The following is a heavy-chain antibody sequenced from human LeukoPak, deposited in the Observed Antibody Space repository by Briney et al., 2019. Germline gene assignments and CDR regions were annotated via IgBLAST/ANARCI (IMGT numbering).Heavy chain of an antibody. CDR1: GFTFSSHA. J-gene: IGHJ4*02. CDR2: ISYDGSNK. Sequence: GGSLRLSCAASGFTFSSHAMHWVRQAPGKGLEWVAVISYDGSNKYYADSVKGRFTISRDNAKNSLYLQMNSLRAEDTAVYYCARDGGIVGASLDLDHWGQGTLVTVSS. CDR3: ARDGGIVGASLDLDH. V-gene: IGHV3-30-3*01. D-gene: IGHD1-26*01.